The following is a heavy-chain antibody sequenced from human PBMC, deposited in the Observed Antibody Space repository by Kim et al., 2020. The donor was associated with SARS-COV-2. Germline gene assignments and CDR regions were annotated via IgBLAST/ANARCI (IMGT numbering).Heavy chain of an antibody. V-gene: IGHV4-34*01. CDR2: INHSGST. J-gene: IGHJ6*03. CDR1: GGSFSGYY. CDR3: AKGTGQWLVRVPYYYYMDV. D-gene: IGHD6-19*01. Sequence: SETLSLTCAVYGGSFSGYYWSWIRQPPGKGLEWIGEINHSGSTNYNPSLKSRVTISVDTSKNQFSLNLSSVTAADTPVYYCAKGTGQWLVRVPYYYYMDVWGKGTTVTVSS.